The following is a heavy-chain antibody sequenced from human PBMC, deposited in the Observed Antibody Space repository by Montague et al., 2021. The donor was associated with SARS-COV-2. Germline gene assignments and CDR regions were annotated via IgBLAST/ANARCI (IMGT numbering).Heavy chain of an antibody. CDR3: APDRAGHYYFDY. J-gene: IGHJ4*02. V-gene: IGHV4-39*02. CDR1: GASTQTMRYY. CDR2: VYYTGHT. D-gene: IGHD3-10*01. Sequence: SETLSLTCSVTGASTQTMRYYWACIRQSPGKGLEWIASVYYTGHTYYTPSLAARTAISLDTSTNPFSLTLSSVAADDTAIYYCAPDRAGHYYFDYWGQGTPVIVSS.